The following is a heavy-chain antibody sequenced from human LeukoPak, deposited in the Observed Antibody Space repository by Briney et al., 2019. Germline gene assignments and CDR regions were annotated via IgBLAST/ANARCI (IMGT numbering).Heavy chain of an antibody. D-gene: IGHD2-8*01. CDR2: IYHSGST. CDR1: GGSISSGGYS. V-gene: IGHV4-30-2*01. CDR3: ARGVGVMVFQH. J-gene: IGHJ1*01. Sequence: PWETLSLTCAVSGGSISSGGYSWSWIRQPPGKGLEWIGYIYHSGSTYYNPSLKSRVTISVDRSKNQFSLKLSSVTAADTAVYYCARGVGVMVFQHWGQGTLVTVSS.